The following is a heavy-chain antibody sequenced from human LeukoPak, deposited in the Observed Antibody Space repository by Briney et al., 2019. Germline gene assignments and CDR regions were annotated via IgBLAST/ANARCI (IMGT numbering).Heavy chain of an antibody. CDR3: AIKSGGGDGGAFDI. J-gene: IGHJ3*02. D-gene: IGHD3-16*01. CDR1: GFTFSNYA. V-gene: IGHV3-30*02. CDR2: IRYDGSNK. Sequence: SGGSLRLSCAASGFTFSNYAMHWVRQAPGKGLEWVAFIRYDGSNKYYADSVKGRFTISRDNSKNTLYLQMNSLRAEDTAVYYCAIKSGGGDGGAFDIWGQGTMVTVSS.